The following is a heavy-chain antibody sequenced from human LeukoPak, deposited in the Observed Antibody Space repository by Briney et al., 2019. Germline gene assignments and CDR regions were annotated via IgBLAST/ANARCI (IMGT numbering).Heavy chain of an antibody. CDR3: ARHGPLYGAAAGTKWWFDP. J-gene: IGHJ5*02. CDR1: GGSISSSSYY. CDR2: IYYSGST. D-gene: IGHD6-13*01. Sequence: PSETLSLTCISGGSISSSSYYWGWIRQPPGKGLEWIGSIYYSGSTYYNPSLKSRVTISVDTSKNQFSLKLSSVTAADTAVYYCARHGPLYGAAAGTKWWFDPWGQGTLVTVSS. V-gene: IGHV4-39*01.